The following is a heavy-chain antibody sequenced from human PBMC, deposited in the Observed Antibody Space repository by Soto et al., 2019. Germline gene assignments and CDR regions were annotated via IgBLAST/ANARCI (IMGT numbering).Heavy chain of an antibody. J-gene: IGHJ5*02. CDR1: GGSISSGGYS. CDR2: IYHSGST. Sequence: SETLSLTCAVSGGSISSGGYSWSWIRQPPGKGLEWIGYIYHSGSTYYNPSLKSRVTISVDTSRNQFSLIVNSVTAADTAVYYCARLPYSSGSTVWLDPWGQGALVTVSS. D-gene: IGHD6-19*01. CDR3: ARLPYSSGSTVWLDP. V-gene: IGHV4-30-2*01.